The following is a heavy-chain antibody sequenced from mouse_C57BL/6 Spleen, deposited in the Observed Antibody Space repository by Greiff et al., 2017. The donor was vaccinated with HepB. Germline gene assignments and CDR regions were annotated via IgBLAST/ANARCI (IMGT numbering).Heavy chain of an antibody. J-gene: IGHJ4*01. CDR3: ARGGNYYYAMDY. CDR1: GYAFSSYW. CDR2: IYPGDGDT. V-gene: IGHV1-80*01. Sequence: QVHVKQSGAELVKPGASVKISCKASGYAFSSYWMNWVKQRPGKGLEWIGQIYPGDGDTNYNGKFKGKATLTADNSSSTSYMQLSSLTSEDSAVYFCARGGNYYYAMDYWGQGTSVTVSS. D-gene: IGHD2-1*01.